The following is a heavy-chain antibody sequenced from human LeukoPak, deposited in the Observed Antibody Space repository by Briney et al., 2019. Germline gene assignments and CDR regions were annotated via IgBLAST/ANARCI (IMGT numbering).Heavy chain of an antibody. CDR2: INHSGST. D-gene: IGHD6-13*01. Sequence: GSLRLSCSASGFTFSPYSMNWVRQSPGKGLEWIGEINHSGSTNYNPSLKSRVTISVDTSKNQFSLKLSSVTAADTAVYYCARHVAAAGPTTTYYFDYWGQGTLVTVSS. CDR3: ARHVAAAGPTTTYYFDY. J-gene: IGHJ4*02. CDR1: GFTFSPYS. V-gene: IGHV4-34*01.